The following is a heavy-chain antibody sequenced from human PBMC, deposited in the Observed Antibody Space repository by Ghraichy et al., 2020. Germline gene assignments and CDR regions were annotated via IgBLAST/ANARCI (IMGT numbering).Heavy chain of an antibody. V-gene: IGHV1-2*02. CDR2: INPNSGGT. CDR3: ARVGGYCSSTSCYPHAEYFQH. Sequence: ASVKVSCKASGYTFTDYYMHWVRQAPGQGLEWMGWINPNSGGTNYAQKFQGRVTMTRDTSISTAYMELSRLRSDDTAVYYCARVGGYCSSTSCYPHAEYFQHWGQGTLVTVSS. D-gene: IGHD2-2*01. CDR1: GYTFTDYY. J-gene: IGHJ1*01.